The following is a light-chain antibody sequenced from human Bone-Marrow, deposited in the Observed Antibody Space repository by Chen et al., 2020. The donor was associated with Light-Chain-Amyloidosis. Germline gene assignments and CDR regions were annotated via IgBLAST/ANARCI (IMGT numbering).Light chain of an antibody. CDR2: DVS. CDR3: SSYTSSSTRV. CDR1: SSDIGDYNY. V-gene: IGLV2-14*01. J-gene: IGLJ3*02. Sequence: QSALTQPASVSRSPGQSITISCTGTSSDIGDYNYVSWYQQHPGKAPKLMIYDVSNRPSGVSDRFSGSKSGVTASLTISGLQAEDEADYFCSSYTSSSTRVFGGGTKLTVL.